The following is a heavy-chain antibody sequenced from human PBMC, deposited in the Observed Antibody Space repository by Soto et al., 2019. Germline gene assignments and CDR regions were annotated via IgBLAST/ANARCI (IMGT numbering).Heavy chain of an antibody. V-gene: IGHV3-23*01. CDR3: AKGNRHSNYYFDY. J-gene: IGHJ4*02. Sequence: GSLRLSCAASGFTFSSYAMSWVRQGPGEGLQWVSAISGSGGNTYYADSVKGRFTISRDSSKNTLYLQMNSLRAEDTAVYYCAKGNRHSNYYFDYWGQGTLVTVSS. D-gene: IGHD3-3*02. CDR1: GFTFSSYA. CDR2: ISGSGGNT.